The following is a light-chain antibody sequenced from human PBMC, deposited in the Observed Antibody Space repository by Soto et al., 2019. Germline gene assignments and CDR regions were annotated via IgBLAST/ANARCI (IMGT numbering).Light chain of an antibody. V-gene: IGKV3-15*01. CDR3: QQYNKWTRT. CDR2: GAS. J-gene: IGKJ1*01. CDR1: QSVSSN. Sequence: EIVMTQSPATLSVSPGERATLSCRASQSVSSNLAWYQQKPGQAPRLLIYGASTRATGIPARFSGSGSGTEFTLTIRSLQSEDFAVYYCQQYNKWTRTFGQGTKVEIK.